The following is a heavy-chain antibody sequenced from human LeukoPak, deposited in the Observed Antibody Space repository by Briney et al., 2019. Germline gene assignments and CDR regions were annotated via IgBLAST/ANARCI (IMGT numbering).Heavy chain of an antibody. D-gene: IGHD3-3*01. J-gene: IGHJ3*02. V-gene: IGHV5-51*01. CDR1: GYSFTSYW. CDR2: IYPGDSDT. CDR3: ARLAYYDFWSGYFDAFDI. Sequence: GESLKISCKGSGYSFTSYWIGWVRQMPGKGLEWMGIIYPGDSDTRYSPSFQGQVTISADKSISTAYLQWSSLKASDTAMYYCARLAYYDFWSGYFDAFDIWGQGPMVTVSS.